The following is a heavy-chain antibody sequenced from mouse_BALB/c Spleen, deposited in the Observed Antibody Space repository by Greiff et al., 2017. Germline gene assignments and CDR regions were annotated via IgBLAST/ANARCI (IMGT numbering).Heavy chain of an antibody. V-gene: IGHV5-6-3*01. CDR1: GFTFSSYG. CDR3: ARDRGYRYSFDY. J-gene: IGHJ2*01. CDR2: INSNGGST. Sequence: EVKLMESGGGLVQPGGSLKLSCAASGFTFSSYGMSWVRQTPDKRLELVATINSNGGSTYYPDSVKGRFTISRDNAKNTLYLQMSSLKSEDTAMYYCARDRGYRYSFDYWGQGTTLTVSS. D-gene: IGHD2-14*01.